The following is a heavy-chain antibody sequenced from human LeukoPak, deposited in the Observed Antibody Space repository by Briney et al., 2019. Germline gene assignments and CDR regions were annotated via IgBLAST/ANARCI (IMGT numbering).Heavy chain of an antibody. CDR2: IYPSGNT. CDR1: GVSISSYY. Sequence: PETLSLTCTLSGVSISSYYWSWIRQPARKGLEWIGHIYPSGNTNYNPSLKTRVTISVDKYNHQFSLKLNSVTAADTAVYCCARSDGSSWYYFDFWGQGTLVTVSS. V-gene: IGHV4-4*07. D-gene: IGHD6-13*01. J-gene: IGHJ4*02. CDR3: ARSDGSSWYYFDF.